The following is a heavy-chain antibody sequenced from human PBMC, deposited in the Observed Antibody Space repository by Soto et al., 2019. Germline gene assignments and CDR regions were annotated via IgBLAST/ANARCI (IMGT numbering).Heavy chain of an antibody. V-gene: IGHV3-30-3*01. CDR1: GFTFSSYA. CDR2: ISYDGSNK. Sequence: PGGSLRLSCAASGFTFSSYAMHWVRQAPGKGLEWVAVISYDGSNKYYADSVKGRFTISRDNSKNTLYLQMNSLRAEDTAVYYCARDTDCSGGSCYVGWFDPWGQGTLVTVS. D-gene: IGHD2-15*01. J-gene: IGHJ5*02. CDR3: ARDTDCSGGSCYVGWFDP.